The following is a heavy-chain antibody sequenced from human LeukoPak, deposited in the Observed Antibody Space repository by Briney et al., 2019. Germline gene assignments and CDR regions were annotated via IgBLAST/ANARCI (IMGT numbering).Heavy chain of an antibody. D-gene: IGHD3-10*01. CDR2: ISGSGGST. Sequence: PGGSLRLSCAASGFTFSSYGMTWVRQAPGKGLEWVSAISGSGGSTYYADSVKGRSTISRDNSKNTLYLQMNSLRAEDTAVYYRAKFGLAGSGRYHDAFDIWGQGTMVTVSS. CDR1: GFTFSSYG. CDR3: AKFGLAGSGRYHDAFDI. V-gene: IGHV3-23*01. J-gene: IGHJ3*02.